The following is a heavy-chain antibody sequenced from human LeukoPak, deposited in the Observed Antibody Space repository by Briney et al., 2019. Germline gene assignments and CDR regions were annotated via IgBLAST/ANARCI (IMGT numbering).Heavy chain of an antibody. V-gene: IGHV3-23*01. Sequence: PGGSLTLSCAASGFTFSDYWMHWVRQAPGKGLEWVSAISDSGNTYHADSVKGRFTISRDSSKNTLFLQMNRLRPEDAAVYYCAKAPVTTCRGAYCYPFDYWGQGTLVTVSS. CDR1: GFTFSDYW. D-gene: IGHD2-21*01. CDR3: AKAPVTTCRGAYCYPFDY. CDR2: ISDSGNT. J-gene: IGHJ4*02.